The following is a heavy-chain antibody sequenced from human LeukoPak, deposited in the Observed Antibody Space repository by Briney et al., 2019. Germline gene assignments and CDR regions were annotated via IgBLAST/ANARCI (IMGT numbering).Heavy chain of an antibody. J-gene: IGHJ4*02. V-gene: IGHV3-30*02. CDR2: IRYDGSNK. CDR1: GFTFSSCG. D-gene: IGHD3-22*01. Sequence: GGSLRLSCAASGFTFSSCGMHWVRQAPGKGLEWVTFIRYDGSNKYYADSVKGRFTIPRDNSKNTLSLQMNSLRAEDTAVYYCAKASAMIVVVSKHFDYWGQGTLVTVSS. CDR3: AKASAMIVVVSKHFDY.